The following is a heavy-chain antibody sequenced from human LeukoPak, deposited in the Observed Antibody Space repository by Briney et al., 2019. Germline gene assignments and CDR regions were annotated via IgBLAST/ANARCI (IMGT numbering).Heavy chain of an antibody. CDR2: IYYSGST. D-gene: IGHD3-3*01. CDR1: GGSISSSSYY. J-gene: IGHJ6*03. Sequence: SETLSLTCTVSGGSISSSSYYWGWIRQPPGTGLEWLGSIYYSGSTYYNPSLKSRVTISVDTSKNQFSLKLSSVTAADTAVYYCARLYYDSWSGYSDYYYYMDVWGKGTTVTVSS. V-gene: IGHV4-39*01. CDR3: ARLYYDSWSGYSDYYYYMDV.